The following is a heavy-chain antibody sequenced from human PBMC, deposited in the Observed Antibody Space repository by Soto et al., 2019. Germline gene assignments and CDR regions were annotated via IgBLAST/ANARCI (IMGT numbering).Heavy chain of an antibody. CDR1: GYTFTVYF. CDR3: ARGGGTILAPLP. Sequence: SVKVSCKASGYTFTVYFMHWVRQAPGQGLEWMGWINPNSGATKYAQKFQGRVTLSRDTSISTAYMELSGLRSDDTAVYYCARGGGTILAPLPWGQGTLVTV. V-gene: IGHV1-2*02. J-gene: IGHJ5*02. CDR2: INPNSGAT. D-gene: IGHD3-3*01.